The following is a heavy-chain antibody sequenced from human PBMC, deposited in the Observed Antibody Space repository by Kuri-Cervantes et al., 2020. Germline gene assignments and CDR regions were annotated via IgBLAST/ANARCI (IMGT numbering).Heavy chain of an antibody. CDR2: IYYSGST. CDR3: ARVPKYYDFWSGSGPGAFDI. CDR1: GGSISSYY. J-gene: IGHJ3*02. V-gene: IGHV4-59*12. D-gene: IGHD3-3*01. Sequence: SETLSLSCTVSGGSISSYYWSWIRQPPGKGLGWIGYIYYSGSTNYNPSLKSRVTISVDTSKNQFSLKLSSVTAADTAVYYCARVPKYYDFWSGSGPGAFDIWGQGTMVTVSS.